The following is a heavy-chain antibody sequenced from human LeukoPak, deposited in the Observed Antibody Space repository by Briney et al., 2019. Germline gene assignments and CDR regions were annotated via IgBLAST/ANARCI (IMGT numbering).Heavy chain of an antibody. CDR1: GGSFSGYY. CDR2: INHSGST. D-gene: IGHD5-12*01. V-gene: IGHV4-34*01. J-gene: IGHJ4*02. Sequence: SETLSLTCAVYGGSFSGYYWSWIRQPPGKGLEWIGEINHSGSTNYNPSLKSRVTISVDTSKNQFSLKLSSVTAADTAVYYGSRANKWLRHFDYWGQGTLVTVSS. CDR3: SRANKWLRHFDY.